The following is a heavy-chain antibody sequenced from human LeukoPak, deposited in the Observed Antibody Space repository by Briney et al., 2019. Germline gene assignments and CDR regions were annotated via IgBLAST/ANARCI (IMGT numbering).Heavy chain of an antibody. CDR3: ARGLYYYESSGYPKAFDI. Sequence: GGSLRLSCAASGFTFSIYSMNWVRQAPGKGLEWVSYVRSSSTTIYYADSVRGRFTISRDNAKNSLYLQMNSLRAEDTAVYYCARGLYYYESSGYPKAFDIWGQGTMVTVSS. V-gene: IGHV3-48*04. D-gene: IGHD3-22*01. J-gene: IGHJ3*02. CDR1: GFTFSIYS. CDR2: VRSSSTTI.